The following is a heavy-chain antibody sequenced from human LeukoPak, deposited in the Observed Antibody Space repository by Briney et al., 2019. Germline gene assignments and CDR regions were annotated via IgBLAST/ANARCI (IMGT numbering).Heavy chain of an antibody. CDR2: ISYDGSNK. J-gene: IGHJ4*02. CDR1: GFTFSSYG. Sequence: GRSLRLSCAASGFTFSSYGMHWVRQAPGKGLEWVAVISYDGSNKYYADSVKGRFTISRDNSKNTLYPQMNSLRAEDTAVYYCAKELNGDPRANFDYWGQGTLVTVSS. V-gene: IGHV3-30*18. D-gene: IGHD4-17*01. CDR3: AKELNGDPRANFDY.